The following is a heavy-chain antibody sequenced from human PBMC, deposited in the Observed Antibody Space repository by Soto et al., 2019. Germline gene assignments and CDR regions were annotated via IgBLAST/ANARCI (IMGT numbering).Heavy chain of an antibody. V-gene: IGHV3-23*01. CDR3: ANVPIWCSSTSCYTEGFYY. Sequence: EVQLLDSGGGLVQPGGSLRLSCTASGFTFSDYAMSWVRQPPGKGLEWVSVISAGGSTYYADSVKGRFTVSRANSKNTLYLQMNSLRAEDTAVYYCANVPIWCSSTSCYTEGFYYWGQGTLVTGSS. D-gene: IGHD2-2*02. CDR1: GFTFSDYA. CDR2: ISAGGST. J-gene: IGHJ4*02.